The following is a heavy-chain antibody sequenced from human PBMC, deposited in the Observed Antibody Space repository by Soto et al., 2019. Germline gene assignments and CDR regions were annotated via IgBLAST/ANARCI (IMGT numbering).Heavy chain of an antibody. V-gene: IGHV4-61*03. CDR2: IFYTGVT. Sequence: QVQLQESGPGLVKPSATLALTGSVAGGSVSNASFYWTWIRQAPGTGLEYIGYIFYTGVTNYNPSLSSRVTIALDTSKNHFYLKLNSMTAADTAVYYCVRVLDSSWYADLWGRGTLVTVSS. J-gene: IGHJ2*01. CDR3: VRVLDSSWYADL. CDR1: GGSVSNASFY. D-gene: IGHD3-22*01.